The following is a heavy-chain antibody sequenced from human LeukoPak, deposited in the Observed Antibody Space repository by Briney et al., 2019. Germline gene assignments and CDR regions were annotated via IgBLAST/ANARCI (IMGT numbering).Heavy chain of an antibody. D-gene: IGHD3-10*01. CDR1: GFTFSSYA. J-gene: IGHJ5*02. CDR2: ISGSGGST. V-gene: IGHV3-23*01. CDR3: TNYYGSGSYGHH. Sequence: GGSLRLSCAASGFTFSSYAMSWVRQAPGKGLEWVSAISGSGGSTYYADSVKGRFTISRDNPKNTLYLQMNSLRAEDTAVYYCTNYYGSGSYGHHWGQGTLVIVSP.